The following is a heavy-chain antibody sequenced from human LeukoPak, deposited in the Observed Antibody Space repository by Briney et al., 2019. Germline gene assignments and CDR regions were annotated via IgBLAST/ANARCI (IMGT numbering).Heavy chain of an antibody. V-gene: IGHV4-61*09. D-gene: IGHD6-6*01. CDR3: ARDRSVGVLPAPPFDF. CDR1: GGSISSGSYY. J-gene: IGHJ4*02. CDR2: IYTSGTT. Sequence: PSQTLSLTCTVSGGSISSGSYYWSWIQQPAGKGLEWIGHIYTSGTTYYSPSLKSPVTISVDTSKNQFSLTLTSVTAADTAVYYCARDRSVGVLPAPPFDFWGQGTLVTVSS.